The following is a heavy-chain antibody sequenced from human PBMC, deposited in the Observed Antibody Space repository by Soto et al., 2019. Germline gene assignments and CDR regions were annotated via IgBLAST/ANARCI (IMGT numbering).Heavy chain of an antibody. J-gene: IGHJ5*02. CDR1: GGTFSSYA. V-gene: IGHV1-69*01. Sequence: VSCKASGGTFSSYAISWVRQALGQGLEWMGGIIPIFGTANYAQKFQGRVTITADESTSTAYMELSSLRSEDTAVYYCARDVVGKFDPWGQGTLVTVSS. CDR2: IIPIFGTA. CDR3: ARDVVGKFDP. D-gene: IGHD3-22*01.